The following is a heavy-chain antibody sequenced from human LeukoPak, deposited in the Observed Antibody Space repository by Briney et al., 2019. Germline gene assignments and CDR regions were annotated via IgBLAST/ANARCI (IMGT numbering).Heavy chain of an antibody. D-gene: IGHD3-10*01. V-gene: IGHV4-59*12. CDR3: ARESGYYGSGSYYANWFDP. CDR1: GGSINSGY. Sequence: SETLSLTCSVSGGSINSGYWSWIRQPPGKGLEWIGLLYPSGSTNYNPSLKSRVTISVDTSRTQFSLKLSSVTAADTAVYYCARESGYYGSGSYYANWFDPWGQGTLVTVSS. CDR2: LYPSGST. J-gene: IGHJ5*02.